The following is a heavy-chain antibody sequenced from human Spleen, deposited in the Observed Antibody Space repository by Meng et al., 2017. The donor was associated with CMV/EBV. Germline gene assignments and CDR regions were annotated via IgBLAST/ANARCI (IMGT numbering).Heavy chain of an antibody. V-gene: IGHV1-69*05. D-gene: IGHD6-19*01. CDR3: ARDRGSGWYGYYYYYGMDV. J-gene: IGHJ6*02. Sequence: SVKVSCKASGGTFSSYAISWVRQAPGQGLEWMGGIIPIFGTANYAQKFQGRVTITTDESTSTAYMELSSLRSEDTAVYYCARDRGSGWYGYYYYYGMDVWGQGTTVTVSS. CDR2: IIPIFGTA. CDR1: GGTFSSYA.